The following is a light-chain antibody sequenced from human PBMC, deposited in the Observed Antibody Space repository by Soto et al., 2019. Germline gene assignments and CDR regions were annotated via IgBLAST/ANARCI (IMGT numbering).Light chain of an antibody. CDR1: QSVGSN. CDR2: AAS. V-gene: IGKV3-15*01. CDR3: QQYNNWS. J-gene: IGKJ5*01. Sequence: EVVMTQSPATLSVSPGETATLSCRASQSVGSNLAWYQQKPGQAPRLLIYAASTRATGIPARFSGSGSGTEFTLTISSLRSEDFAVYYCQQYNNWSFGQGTRLEIK.